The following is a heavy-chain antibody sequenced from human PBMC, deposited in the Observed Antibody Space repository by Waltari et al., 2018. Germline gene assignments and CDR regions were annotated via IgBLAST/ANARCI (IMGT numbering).Heavy chain of an antibody. J-gene: IGHJ4*02. CDR1: GGTFSSYA. D-gene: IGHD6-6*01. Sequence: QVQLVQSGAAVKKPGSSVKVSCKASGGTFSSYAISWVRQAPGQGLEWMGGIIPIFGTANYAQKFQGRVTITADESTSTAYMELSSLRSEDTAVYYCAGRYSSSSYPGWDFDYWGQGTLVTVSS. V-gene: IGHV1-69*12. CDR3: AGRYSSSSYPGWDFDY. CDR2: IIPIFGTA.